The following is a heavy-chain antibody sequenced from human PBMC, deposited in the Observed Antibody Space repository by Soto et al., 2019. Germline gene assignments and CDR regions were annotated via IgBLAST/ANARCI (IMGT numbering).Heavy chain of an antibody. J-gene: IGHJ5*02. D-gene: IGHD6-19*01. V-gene: IGHV3-9*01. CDR2: ISWNSGSI. CDR1: GFTFDDYA. Sequence: TGGSLRLSCAASGFTFDDYAMHWVRQAPGKGLEWVSGISWNSGSIGYADSVKGRFTISRDNAKNSLYLQMNSLRAEDTALYYCAAQWLVQDWFDPWGQGTLVTVSS. CDR3: AAQWLVQDWFDP.